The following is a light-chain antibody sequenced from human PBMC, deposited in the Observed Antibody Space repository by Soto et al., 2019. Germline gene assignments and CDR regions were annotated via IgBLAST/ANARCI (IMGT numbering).Light chain of an antibody. CDR3: QQYGSSSWT. CDR2: GAS. J-gene: IGKJ1*01. Sequence: EIVLTQSPGTLSLSPGARATLSCRASQSVSSSYLAWYKQKPGQAPRLLIYGASSRATGIPARFSGSGSGTDLLLPITTLEPEEFAVYYWQQYGSSSWTSGQGTKVEIK. V-gene: IGKV3-20*01. CDR1: QSVSSSY.